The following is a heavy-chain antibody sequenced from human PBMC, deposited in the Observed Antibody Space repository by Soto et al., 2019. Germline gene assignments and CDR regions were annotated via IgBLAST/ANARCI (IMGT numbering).Heavy chain of an antibody. CDR2: IYWDDDK. CDR1: GFSLSTSGVG. D-gene: IGHD2-2*01. Sequence: SGPTLVKPTQTLTLTCTFSGFSLSTSGVGVGWIRQPPGKALEWLALIYWDDDKRYSPSLKSRLTITKDTSKNQVVLTMTNMDPVDTATYYCAHSSFSGAKYQLLFSGVRFSWFDPWGQGTLVTVSS. CDR3: AHSSFSGAKYQLLFSGVRFSWFDP. J-gene: IGHJ5*02. V-gene: IGHV2-5*02.